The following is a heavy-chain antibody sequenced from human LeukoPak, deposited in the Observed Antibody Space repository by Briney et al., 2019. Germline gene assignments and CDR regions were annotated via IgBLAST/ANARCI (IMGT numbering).Heavy chain of an antibody. Sequence: GGSLRLSCAASGFTFNNYAMGWVRQAPEKGLEWVSLIYEIGWITVYADPVKGPFTISRDNSKNTLYLQMNSLRVEDTAIYYCVKDCPFDFWSGWGDVWGQGTTVTVSS. CDR2: IYEIGWIT. V-gene: IGHV3-23*03. CDR3: VKDCPFDFWSGWGDV. J-gene: IGHJ6*02. CDR1: GFTFNNYA. D-gene: IGHD3-3*01.